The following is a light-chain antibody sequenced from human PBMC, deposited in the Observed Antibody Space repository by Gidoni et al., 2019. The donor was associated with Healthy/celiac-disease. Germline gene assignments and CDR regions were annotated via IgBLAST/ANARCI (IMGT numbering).Light chain of an antibody. J-gene: IGKJ1*01. CDR1: QSVSSY. V-gene: IGKV3-11*01. CDR2: DAS. Sequence: EIVLTQSPATLSLSPGERAPLSCRASQSVSSYLAWYQQKRGQAPRLLIYDASNRATGIPARFSGSGSGTDFTLTISSLEPEDFAVYYCQQRSNWPPWTFGQGTKVEIK. CDR3: QQRSNWPPWT.